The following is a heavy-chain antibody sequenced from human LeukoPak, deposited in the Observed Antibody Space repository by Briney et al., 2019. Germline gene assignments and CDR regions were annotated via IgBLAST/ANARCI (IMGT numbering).Heavy chain of an antibody. CDR2: IYHRGDT. V-gene: IGHV4-31*03. J-gene: IGHJ4*02. Sequence: PSETLSLTCTVSGDSINSNGYYWSWIRQHPERGLEWIGYIYHRGDTYYNPSLRSRISVSIDTSKNQFSLKLSSVTAADTAVYYCATSAGEWGLLRGADFFEYWGRGILVTVSS. CDR1: GDSINSNGYY. CDR3: ATSAGEWGLLRGADFFEY. D-gene: IGHD1-26*01.